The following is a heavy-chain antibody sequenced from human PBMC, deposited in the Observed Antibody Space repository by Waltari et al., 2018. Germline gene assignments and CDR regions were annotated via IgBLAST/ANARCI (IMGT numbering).Heavy chain of an antibody. V-gene: IGHV4-4*07. J-gene: IGHJ4*02. CDR1: GGPISSYY. CDR2: IYTSGST. CDR3: ASQNDYGDYAVFDY. Sequence: QVQLQESGPGLVKPSETLSLTCTVSGGPISSYYWSWIRPPAGKGLEWIGRIYTSGSTNYNPSLKSRVTMSVDTSKNQFSLKLSSVTAADTAVYYCASQNDYGDYAVFDYWGQGTLVTVSS. D-gene: IGHD4-17*01.